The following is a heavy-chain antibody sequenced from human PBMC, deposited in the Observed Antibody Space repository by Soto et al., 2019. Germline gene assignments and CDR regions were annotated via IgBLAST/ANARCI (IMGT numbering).Heavy chain of an antibody. CDR3: ARVGREYCGGDGYSGAFDY. Sequence: QVQLVQSGAEVKKPGSSVKVSCKASGGTFSSYAISWVRQAPGQGLEWMGGIIPIFGTANYAQKFQGRVTITADESTRTAYMELSSLRSEETAVYYCARVGREYCGGDGYSGAFDYWGQGTLVTVSS. J-gene: IGHJ4*02. CDR1: GGTFSSYA. CDR2: IIPIFGTA. D-gene: IGHD2-21*02. V-gene: IGHV1-69*01.